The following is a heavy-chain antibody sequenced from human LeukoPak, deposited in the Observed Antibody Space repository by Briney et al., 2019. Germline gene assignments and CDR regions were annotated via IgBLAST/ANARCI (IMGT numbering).Heavy chain of an antibody. V-gene: IGHV4-61*01. J-gene: IGHJ6*02. CDR3: ASTGTGEDYYYYGMDV. D-gene: IGHD1-1*01. CDR1: GGSVSSGSYY. CDR2: IYHSGST. Sequence: SETLSLTCTVSGGSVSSGSYYWSWIRQPPGKGLEWIGEIYHSGSTNYNPSLKSRVTISVDKSKNQFSLKLSSVTAADTAVYYCASTGTGEDYYYYGMDVWGQGTTVTVSS.